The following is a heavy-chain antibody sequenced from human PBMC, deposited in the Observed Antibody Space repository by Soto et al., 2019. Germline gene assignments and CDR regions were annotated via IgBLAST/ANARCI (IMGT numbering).Heavy chain of an antibody. CDR1: GFTFSSYS. CDR3: ARDDFWSGYYTVYYYYGMDV. J-gene: IGHJ6*02. D-gene: IGHD3-3*01. CDR2: ISSSSSTI. V-gene: IGHV3-48*02. Sequence: GGSLRLSCAASGFTFSSYSMNWVRQAPGKGLEWVSYISSSSSTIYYADSVKGRFTISRDNAKNSLYLQMNSLRDEDTAVYYCARDDFWSGYYTVYYYYGMDVWGQGTTVTVSS.